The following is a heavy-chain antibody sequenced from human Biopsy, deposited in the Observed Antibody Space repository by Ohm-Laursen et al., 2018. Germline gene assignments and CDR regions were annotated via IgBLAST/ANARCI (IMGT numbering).Heavy chain of an antibody. D-gene: IGHD3-9*01. CDR1: EGTFSNCG. V-gene: IGHV1-69*06. J-gene: IGHJ1*01. Sequence: GASVKVSCEAPEGTFSNCGVNWVRQAPGQGLEWLGGNIPILGTGNYAHQFQDRVTVVADTSTSTATMELRSLRSDDTAVYYCATKLTGYFHHWGQGTLVIVSS. CDR3: ATKLTGYFHH. CDR2: NIPILGTG.